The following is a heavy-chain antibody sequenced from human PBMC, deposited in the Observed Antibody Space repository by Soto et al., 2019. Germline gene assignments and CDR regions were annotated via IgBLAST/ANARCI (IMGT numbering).Heavy chain of an antibody. CDR1: GQSFSGHS. CDR2: INESGST. V-gene: IGHV4-34*01. Sequence: QVQLQQWGAGLVKPSETLSLSCAVYGQSFSGHSWAWIRQSPGKGLEWIGEINESGSTYYNPSLKSRVTISADTSKNQFSLKLSSVSAADTAVYFCARGSGIVALPGELEDVNDDYWGQGTLVNVSS. CDR3: ARGSGIVALPGELEDVNDDY. J-gene: IGHJ4*02. D-gene: IGHD1-1*01.